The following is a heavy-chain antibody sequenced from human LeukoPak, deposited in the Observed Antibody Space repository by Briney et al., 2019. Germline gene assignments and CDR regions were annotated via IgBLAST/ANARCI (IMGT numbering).Heavy chain of an antibody. Sequence: PGGSLRLSCAASGFTFSIYWMSWVRQAPGKGLEWVANIKQDGSERYYVDSVKGRFTLSRDNAKNSLYLQMNSLRAEDTAVYYCARDQSLMVVDYWGQGTLVTVSS. D-gene: IGHD2-8*01. CDR1: GFTFSIYW. CDR3: ARDQSLMVVDY. J-gene: IGHJ4*02. CDR2: IKQDGSER. V-gene: IGHV3-7*01.